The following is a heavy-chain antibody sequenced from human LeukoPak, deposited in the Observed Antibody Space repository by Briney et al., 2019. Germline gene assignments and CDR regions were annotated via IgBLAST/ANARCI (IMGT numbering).Heavy chain of an antibody. J-gene: IGHJ4*02. CDR3: ARSEEAYCGGDCPPHFDY. D-gene: IGHD2-21*01. CDR2: IRYGGSNK. CDR1: GFTFSSYG. V-gene: IGHV3-30*02. Sequence: GGSLRLSCAASGFTFSSYGMHWVRQAPGKGLEWVAFIRYGGSNKYYADSVKGRFTISRDNSKNTLYLQMNSLRAEDTAVYYCARSEEAYCGGDCPPHFDYWGQGTLVTVSS.